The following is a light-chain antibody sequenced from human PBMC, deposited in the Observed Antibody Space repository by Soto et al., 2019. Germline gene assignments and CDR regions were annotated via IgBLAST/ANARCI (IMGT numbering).Light chain of an antibody. Sequence: AIRMTQSPSSLSASTGDRVTITCRASQGISSYLAWYQQKPGKAPKLLIYAASTLQSGVRSRFSGSGSGTDFTLTISCLQSEDFATYYCQQYYSYPWTFGQGTKVEIK. V-gene: IGKV1-8*01. J-gene: IGKJ1*01. CDR2: AAS. CDR1: QGISSY. CDR3: QQYYSYPWT.